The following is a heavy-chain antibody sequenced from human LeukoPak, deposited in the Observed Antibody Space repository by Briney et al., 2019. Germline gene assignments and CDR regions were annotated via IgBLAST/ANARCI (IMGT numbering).Heavy chain of an antibody. CDR1: GFTFDDYA. J-gene: IGHJ3*02. V-gene: IGHV3-9*01. CDR2: ISWNSGSI. CDR3: AKDIRLKYSGYDRFGDAFDI. D-gene: IGHD5-12*01. Sequence: GRSLRLSCAASGFTFDDYAMHWVRQAPGKGLEWVSGISWNSGSIGYADSVKGRFTISRDNAKNSLYLQMNSLRAEDTALYYCAKDIRLKYSGYDRFGDAFDIWGQGTMVTVSS.